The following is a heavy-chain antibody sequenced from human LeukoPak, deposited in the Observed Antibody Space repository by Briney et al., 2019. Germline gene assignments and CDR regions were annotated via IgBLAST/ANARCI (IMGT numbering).Heavy chain of an antibody. CDR2: ISYSGST. CDR3: ARDSSIVFDSGFVYDY. D-gene: IGHD3-10*01. CDR1: GGSISSYC. Sequence: RSSETLSLTCTVSGGSISSYCWSWIRQPPGKGLEWIGCISYSGSTNYNPSLKSRVTISVDTSNKQFSLKLSSVTAADTAVYYCARDSSIVFDSGFVYDYWGEGTLVTVSS. J-gene: IGHJ4*02. V-gene: IGHV4-59*01.